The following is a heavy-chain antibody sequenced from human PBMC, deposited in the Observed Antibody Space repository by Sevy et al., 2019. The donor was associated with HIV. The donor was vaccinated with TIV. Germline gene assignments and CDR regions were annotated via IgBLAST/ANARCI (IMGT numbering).Heavy chain of an antibody. V-gene: IGHV4-30-4*01. Sequence: SETLSLTCTVSGGSISSGDYYWSWIRQPPGKGLEWIGYIYYSGSTYYNPSLKSRVTISVDTSKNQFSLKLSSETAADTAVYYCARERGRGGYGDYVGWFDPWGQGTLVTVSS. CDR2: IYYSGST. D-gene: IGHD4-17*01. CDR1: GGSISSGDYY. J-gene: IGHJ5*02. CDR3: ARERGRGGYGDYVGWFDP.